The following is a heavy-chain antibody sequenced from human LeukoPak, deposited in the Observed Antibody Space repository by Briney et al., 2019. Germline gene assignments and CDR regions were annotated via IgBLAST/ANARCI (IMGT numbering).Heavy chain of an antibody. Sequence: ASVKVSCKASGYTFTGYYMHWVRQAPGQGLEWMGWINPNSGGTNYAQKFQGRVTMTRETSISTAYMELSGLRSDDTAVYYCARDRPTGDLRYYYYYMDVWGKGTTVTVSS. J-gene: IGHJ6*03. CDR2: INPNSGGT. CDR1: GYTFTGYY. D-gene: IGHD2-21*02. CDR3: ARDRPTGDLRYYYYYMDV. V-gene: IGHV1-2*02.